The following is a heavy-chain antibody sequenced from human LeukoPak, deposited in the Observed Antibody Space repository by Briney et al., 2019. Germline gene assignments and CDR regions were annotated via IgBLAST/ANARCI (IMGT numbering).Heavy chain of an antibody. CDR2: INADNGNT. D-gene: IGHD6-19*01. CDR3: ARSPSGWGALYYFDY. V-gene: IGHV1-3*01. J-gene: IGHJ4*02. Sequence: ASVKVSCKASGYTFTTYAMHWVRQAPGQGLEWMGWINADNGNTKYSQKFQDRVTITRDTSASTAYMDLSSLRSEDTAVYYCARSPSGWGALYYFDYWGQGTLVTVSS. CDR1: GYTFTTYA.